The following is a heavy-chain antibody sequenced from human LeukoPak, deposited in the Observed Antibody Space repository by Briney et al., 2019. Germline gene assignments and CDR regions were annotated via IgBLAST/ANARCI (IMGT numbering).Heavy chain of an antibody. CDR1: GFSLGESV. CDR3: TRLVRYSSGWSFDY. CDR2: IRGKAYGGTT. Sequence: SLRLSCTASGFSLGESVMTWVRQAPGKGLEWIGFIRGKAYGGTTEYAASVKGRVTISRDDSNSIAYLQMNSLKTEDTAVYYCTRLVRYSSGWSFDYWGQGTLVTVSS. D-gene: IGHD6-19*01. J-gene: IGHJ4*02. V-gene: IGHV3-49*04.